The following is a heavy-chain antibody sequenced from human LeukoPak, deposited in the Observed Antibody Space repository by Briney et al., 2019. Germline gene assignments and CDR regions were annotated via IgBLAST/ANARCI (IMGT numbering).Heavy chain of an antibody. V-gene: IGHV3-30*03. D-gene: IGHD6-13*01. Sequence: GGSLRLSCAASGFIFSSYGMHWVRQAPGKGLEWVAVISYDGSNKYYADSVKGRFTISRDNSKNTLYLQMNSLRAEDTAVYYCARSRHIAAAGTLDYWGQGTLVTVSS. CDR3: ARSRHIAAAGTLDY. CDR1: GFIFSSYG. J-gene: IGHJ4*02. CDR2: ISYDGSNK.